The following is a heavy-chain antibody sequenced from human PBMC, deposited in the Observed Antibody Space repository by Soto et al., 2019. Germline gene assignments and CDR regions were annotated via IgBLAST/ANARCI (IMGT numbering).Heavy chain of an antibody. V-gene: IGHV3-21*01. CDR2: ISSSSSYI. CDR3: ARGGYYDSSGYYFS. Sequence: GGSLRLSCAASGFTSNSYSMNWVRQAPGKGLEWVSSISSSSSYIYYADSVKGRFTISRDNAKNSLYLQMNSLRAEDTAVYYCARGGYYDSSGYYFSWGQGTLVTVSS. J-gene: IGHJ5*02. CDR1: GFTSNSYS. D-gene: IGHD3-22*01.